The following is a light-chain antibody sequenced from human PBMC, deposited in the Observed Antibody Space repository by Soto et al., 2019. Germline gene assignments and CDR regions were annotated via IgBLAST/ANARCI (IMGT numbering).Light chain of an antibody. CDR2: EVS. Sequence: QSALTQPASVSGSPGQSITISCTGTSSDVGSYNLVSWYQQHPGKAPKLMICEVSKRPSGVSNRFSGSKSGNTASPTISGLQAEDEADYYCCSYAGSSTVFGTGTKVTVL. J-gene: IGLJ1*01. V-gene: IGLV2-23*02. CDR3: CSYAGSSTV. CDR1: SSDVGSYNL.